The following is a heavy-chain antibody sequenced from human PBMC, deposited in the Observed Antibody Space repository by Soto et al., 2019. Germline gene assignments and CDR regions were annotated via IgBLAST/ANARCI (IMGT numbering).Heavy chain of an antibody. CDR3: ARELYSGGRGAFDI. Sequence: EVQLVESGGGLVKPGGSLRLSCAASGFTFSSYSMNWVRQAPGKGLEWVSSISSSSNYMYYADSVKGRFTISRDNAKNSLYLQMRSLRAEDTAVYYCARELYSGGRGAFDIWGQGTMVTVSS. D-gene: IGHD1-26*01. CDR2: ISSSSNYM. J-gene: IGHJ3*02. CDR1: GFTFSSYS. V-gene: IGHV3-21*01.